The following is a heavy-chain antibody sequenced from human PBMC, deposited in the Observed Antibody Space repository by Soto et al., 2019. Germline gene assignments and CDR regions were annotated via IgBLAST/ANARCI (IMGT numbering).Heavy chain of an antibody. CDR1: GYTFSRSG. D-gene: IGHD1-26*01. CDR2: ISTLNGDT. V-gene: IGHV1-18*01. CDR3: ARSGSVPYYYYGLDV. J-gene: IGHJ6*02. Sequence: VQLVQSGAEVKKPGASVKVSCKASGYTFSRSGISWVRQAPGQGLEWMGWISTLNGDTNYAQKVQGRVTMTTDTSTRTAFMELMSLRSDDTAVYYCARSGSVPYYYYGLDVWGQGTTVTVSS.